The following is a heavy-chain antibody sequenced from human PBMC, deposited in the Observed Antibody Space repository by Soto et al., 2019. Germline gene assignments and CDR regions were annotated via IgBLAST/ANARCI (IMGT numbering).Heavy chain of an antibody. CDR1: GYSFTSYW. CDR3: ARPRASHYYYYGMDV. V-gene: IGHV5-51*01. J-gene: IGHJ6*02. CDR2: IYPGDSDT. Sequence: PGESLKISCKGSGYSFTSYWIGWVRQMPGKGLEWMGIIYPGDSDTRYSPSFQGQVTISADKSISTAYLQWSSLKASDTAMYYCARPRASHYYYYGMDVWGQGTTVTVSS.